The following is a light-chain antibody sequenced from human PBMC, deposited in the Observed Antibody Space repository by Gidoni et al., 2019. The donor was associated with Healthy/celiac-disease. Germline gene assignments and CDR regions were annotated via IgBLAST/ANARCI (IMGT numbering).Light chain of an antibody. J-gene: IGKJ4*01. CDR2: DAS. Sequence: EIVLTQSPATLSLSPGERATLSCRASQSVSSYLAWYQQKPGQAPRLLIYDASNLATGIPARFSGSGSGTDFTLTISSLEPEDFAVYYCQQRSNGPALTFGGGTKVEIK. CDR1: QSVSSY. CDR3: QQRSNGPALT. V-gene: IGKV3-11*01.